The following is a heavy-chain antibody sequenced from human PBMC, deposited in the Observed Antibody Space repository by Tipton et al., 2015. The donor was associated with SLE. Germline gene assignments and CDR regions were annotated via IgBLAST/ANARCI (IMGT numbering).Heavy chain of an antibody. D-gene: IGHD6-13*01. J-gene: IGHJ6*03. CDR3: ARGEEAAATGYYYYYMDV. V-gene: IGHV4-61*08. Sequence: TLSLTCTVSGGSISSGDYYWSWIRQPPGKGLEWIGYIYYSGSTNYNPSLKSRVTISVDTSKNQFSLKLSSVTAADTAVYYCARGEEAAATGYYYYYMDVWGKGTTVTVSS. CDR2: IYYSGST. CDR1: GGSISSGDYY.